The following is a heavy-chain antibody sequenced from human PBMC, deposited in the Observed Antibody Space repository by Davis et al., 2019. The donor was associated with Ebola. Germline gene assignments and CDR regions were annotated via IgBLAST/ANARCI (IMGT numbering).Heavy chain of an antibody. CDR2: ISGSGGST. J-gene: IGHJ4*02. Sequence: GGSLRLSCTDSVITFSSYAMTWVRQAPGKGLEWVSAISGSGGSTYYADSVKGRFTISRDNSKNTLYLQMNSLRAEDTAVYYCAKVPAAALYFDYWGQGTLVTVSS. CDR3: AKVPAAALYFDY. V-gene: IGHV3-23*01. D-gene: IGHD2-2*01. CDR1: VITFSSYA.